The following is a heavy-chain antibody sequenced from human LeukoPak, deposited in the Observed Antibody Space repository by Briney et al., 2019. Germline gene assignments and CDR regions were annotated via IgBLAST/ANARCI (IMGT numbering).Heavy chain of an antibody. V-gene: IGHV1-2*02. Sequence: VASVTVSFKASGYTFTGYFMHWVRQAPGQGLEWMGWINPTTGGTNYAQKFQGRVTMTRDTSISTGYMELSSLKSDDTAVYYCARDRAGSWFDPWGQGTLVTVSS. J-gene: IGHJ5*02. CDR3: ARDRAGSWFDP. CDR1: GYTFTGYF. CDR2: INPTTGGT.